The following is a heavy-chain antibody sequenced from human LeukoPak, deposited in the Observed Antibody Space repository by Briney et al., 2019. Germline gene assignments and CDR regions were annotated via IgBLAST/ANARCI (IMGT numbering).Heavy chain of an antibody. Sequence: ASVKVSCKASGYTFTSYYMHWVRQAPGQGLEWMGWISAYNGNTNYAQKLQGRVTMTTDTSTSTAYMELRSLRSDYTAVYYCAREGDYLVSYFDYWGQGTLVTVSS. J-gene: IGHJ4*02. CDR3: AREGDYLVSYFDY. CDR2: ISAYNGNT. D-gene: IGHD3-16*01. CDR1: GYTFTSYY. V-gene: IGHV1-18*04.